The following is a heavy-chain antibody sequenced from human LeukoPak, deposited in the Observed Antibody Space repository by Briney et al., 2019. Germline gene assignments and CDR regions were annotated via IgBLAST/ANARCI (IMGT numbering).Heavy chain of an antibody. Sequence: PGGSLRLSCAASGFTFSSYALTWVRQAPGKGLEWVSEISGSGGSTYYADSVKGRFTISRDNSKNTLYLQMNSLRAEDTAVYYCAKVCYYDSSGPFDYWGQGTLVTVSS. V-gene: IGHV3-23*01. D-gene: IGHD3-22*01. J-gene: IGHJ4*02. CDR3: AKVCYYDSSGPFDY. CDR1: GFTFSSYA. CDR2: ISGSGGST.